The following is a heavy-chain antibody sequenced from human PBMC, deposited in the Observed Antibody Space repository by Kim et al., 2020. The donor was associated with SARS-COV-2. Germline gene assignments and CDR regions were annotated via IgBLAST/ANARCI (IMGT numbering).Heavy chain of an antibody. CDR1: GFTFNTYA. Sequence: GGSLRLSCAASGFTFNTYAMSWVRQAPGKGLEWVSAINAGGDSTYYADSVRGRFTTSRDNSKNTVYLQMHSLRSEDTAVFYCAQGDGLDYWGQGTLVTVSS. CDR2: INAGGDST. V-gene: IGHV3-23*01. CDR3: AQGDGLDY. J-gene: IGHJ4*02.